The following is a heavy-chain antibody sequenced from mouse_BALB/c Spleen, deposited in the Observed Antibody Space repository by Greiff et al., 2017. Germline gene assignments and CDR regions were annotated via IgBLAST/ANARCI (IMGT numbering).Heavy chain of an antibody. J-gene: IGHJ1*01. CDR1: GFTFSSYT. V-gene: IGHV5-6-4*01. D-gene: IGHD1-1*02. CDR2: ISSGGSYT. Sequence: LQQSGGGLVQPGGSLKLSCAASGFTFSSYTMSWVRQTPEKRLEWVATISSGGSYTYYPDTVKGRFTISRDNAKNTLYLQMSSLKSEDTAMYYCTSDEGGHWCFDDWGEGTTVTVSA. CDR3: TSDEGGHWCFDD.